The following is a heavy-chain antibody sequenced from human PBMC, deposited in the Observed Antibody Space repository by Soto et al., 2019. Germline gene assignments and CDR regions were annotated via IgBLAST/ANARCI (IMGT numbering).Heavy chain of an antibody. CDR1: GYTFTSYG. CDR3: AREDSSGYYYVRFSDY. CDR2: ISAYNGNT. J-gene: IGHJ4*02. Sequence: ASVKVSCKASGYTFTSYGISWVRQAPGQGLEWMGWISAYNGNTIYAQKLQGRVTMTTDTSTSTAYMELRSLRSDDTAVYYCAREDSSGYYYVRFSDYWGQGTLVTVSS. D-gene: IGHD3-22*01. V-gene: IGHV1-18*01.